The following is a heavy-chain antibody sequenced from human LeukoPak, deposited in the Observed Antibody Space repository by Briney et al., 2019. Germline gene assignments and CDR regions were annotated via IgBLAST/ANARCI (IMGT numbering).Heavy chain of an antibody. D-gene: IGHD3-22*01. CDR3: AKDGDYYDSSGYYESLFDY. CDR1: GFTFSSYG. V-gene: IGHV3-30*18. CDR2: ISYDGSNK. J-gene: IGHJ4*02. Sequence: GGSLRLSCAASGFTFSSYGMHWVRQAPGKGLEWVAVISYDGSNKYYADSVKGRFTISRDNSKNTLYLQMNSLRAEDTAVYYCAKDGDYYDSSGYYESLFDYWGQGTLVTVSS.